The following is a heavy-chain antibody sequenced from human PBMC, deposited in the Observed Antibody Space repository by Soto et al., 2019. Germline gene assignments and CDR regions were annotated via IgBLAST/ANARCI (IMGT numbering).Heavy chain of an antibody. Sequence: GGSLRLSCAASGFTVSSNYMSWVRQAPGKGLEWVSVIYSGGSTYYADSVKGRFTISRDNSKNTLYLQMNSLRAEDTAVYYCARARSSGGIEREDAFDIWGQGTMVTVSS. V-gene: IGHV3-66*01. D-gene: IGHD2-15*01. CDR3: ARARSSGGIEREDAFDI. J-gene: IGHJ3*02. CDR2: IYSGGST. CDR1: GFTVSSNY.